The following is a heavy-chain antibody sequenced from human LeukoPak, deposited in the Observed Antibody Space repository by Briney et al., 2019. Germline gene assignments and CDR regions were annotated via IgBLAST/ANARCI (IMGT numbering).Heavy chain of an antibody. V-gene: IGHV3-30-3*01. Sequence: GGSLRLSCAASGFTFSSYAMHWVRQAPGKGLEWVAVISYDGSNKYYADSVKGRFTISRDNSKNTLYLQMNSLRAEDTAVYYCARALLDSSGYYGSGFDYWGQGTLVTVSS. CDR3: ARALLDSSGYYGSGFDY. D-gene: IGHD3-22*01. J-gene: IGHJ4*02. CDR1: GFTFSSYA. CDR2: ISYDGSNK.